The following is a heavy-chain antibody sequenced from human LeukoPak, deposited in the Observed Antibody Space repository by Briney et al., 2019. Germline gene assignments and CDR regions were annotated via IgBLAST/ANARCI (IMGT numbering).Heavy chain of an antibody. CDR1: GYTFTGYY. J-gene: IGHJ4*02. V-gene: IGHV1-2*02. CDR2: INPNSGGT. Sequence: ASVKVSCKASGYTFTGYYMHWVRQAPGQGLEWMGWINPNSGGTNYAQKFQGRVTMTRDTSISTAYMEVSRLRSDDTAVYYCARGLWGAYYFDYWGQGTLVAVSS. D-gene: IGHD3-16*01. CDR3: ARGLWGAYYFDY.